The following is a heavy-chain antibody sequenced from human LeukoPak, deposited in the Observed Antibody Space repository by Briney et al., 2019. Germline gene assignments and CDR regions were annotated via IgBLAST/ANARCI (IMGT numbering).Heavy chain of an antibody. CDR1: GFTFSSYE. D-gene: IGHD3-3*01. V-gene: IGHV3-7*01. CDR3: ARLREIPVFGVVTKSTSYFDY. Sequence: GGSLRLSCAASGFTFSSYEMNWVRQAPGKGLEWVANINEDGSEKYYVDSVKGRFTISRDNAKNSLYLQMNSLRAEDTAVYYRARLREIPVFGVVTKSTSYFDYWGQGTLVTVSS. CDR2: INEDGSEK. J-gene: IGHJ4*02.